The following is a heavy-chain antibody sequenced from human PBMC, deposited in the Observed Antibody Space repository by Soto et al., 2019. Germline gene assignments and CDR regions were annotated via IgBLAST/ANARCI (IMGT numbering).Heavy chain of an antibody. V-gene: IGHV3-48*03. J-gene: IGHJ6*02. CDR3: ARRNWNYYYYYGMDV. D-gene: IGHD1-1*01. CDR2: ISSSGSTI. Sequence: PVGSLRLSCAASGFTFSSYEMNWVRQAPGKGLEWVSYISSSGSTIYYADSVKGRFTISRDNAKNSLYLQMNSLRAEDTAVYYCARRNWNYYYYYGMDVWGQGTTVTVSS. CDR1: GFTFSSYE.